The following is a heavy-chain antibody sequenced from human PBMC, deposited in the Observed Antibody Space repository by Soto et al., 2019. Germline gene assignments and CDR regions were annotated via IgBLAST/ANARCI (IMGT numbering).Heavy chain of an antibody. CDR1: GFTLSSYV. V-gene: IGHV3-23*01. D-gene: IGHD4-4*01. CDR2: MSGSGGHI. CDR3: ARAVTQYFDS. Sequence: GSLRLSCAASGFTLSSYVMTWVRQAPGKGLEWVSGMSGSGGHIYYADSVKGRFTVSRDNSNSTLYLQMNSLRAEDTAVYYCARAVTQYFDSWGQGSLVTVSS. J-gene: IGHJ4*02.